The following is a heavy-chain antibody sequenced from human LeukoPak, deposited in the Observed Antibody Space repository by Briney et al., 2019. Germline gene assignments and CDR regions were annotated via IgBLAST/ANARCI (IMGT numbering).Heavy chain of an antibody. V-gene: IGHV3-30*02. CDR1: GFTFSSYG. CDR3: ARGGLPALRY. J-gene: IGHJ4*02. Sequence: GGSLRLSCAASGFTFSSYGMHWVRQAPGKGLEWVAFIRYDGSNKYYADSVKGRFTISRDNAKNSLYLQMNSLRAEDTAVYYCARGGLPALRYWGQGTLVTVSS. CDR2: IRYDGSNK. D-gene: IGHD2-2*01.